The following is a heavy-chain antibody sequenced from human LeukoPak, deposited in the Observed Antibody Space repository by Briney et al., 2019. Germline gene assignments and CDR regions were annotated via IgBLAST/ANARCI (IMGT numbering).Heavy chain of an antibody. CDR3: ARVRGDYYDSSGIYYYYYYMDV. CDR2: IYYSGST. J-gene: IGHJ6*03. Sequence: PSETLSLTCTVSGGSISSSSYYWGWIRQPPGKGLEWIGSIYYSGSTSYNPSLKSRVTISVDTSKNQFSLKLSSVTAADTAVYYCARVRGDYYDSSGIYYYYYYMDVWGKGTTVTVSS. CDR1: GGSISSSSYY. D-gene: IGHD3-22*01. V-gene: IGHV4-39*07.